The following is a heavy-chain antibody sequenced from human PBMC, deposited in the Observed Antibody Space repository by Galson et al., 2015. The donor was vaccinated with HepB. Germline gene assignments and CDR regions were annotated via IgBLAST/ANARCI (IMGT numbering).Heavy chain of an antibody. CDR3: TRIALSGSYWYFDY. V-gene: IGHV3-48*01. D-gene: IGHD1-26*01. J-gene: IGHJ4*02. Sequence: SLRLSCAASGFTFRSYTMNWVRQAPGKGLEWISYISTTSDNKFSADSVKGRFIISRDNAKNLLYLQINSLRAEDTAVYYCTRIALSGSYWYFDYRGQGTLVTVSS. CDR1: GFTFRSYT. CDR2: ISTTSDNK.